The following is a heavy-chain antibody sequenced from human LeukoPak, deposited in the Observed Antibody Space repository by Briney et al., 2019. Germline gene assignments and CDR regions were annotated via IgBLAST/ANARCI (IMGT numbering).Heavy chain of an antibody. CDR1: RFTFSNYP. CDR3: ARRYCTSTSCYAFDY. D-gene: IGHD2-2*01. Sequence: PGGSLRLSCAASRFTFSNYPMNWVRQAPGKGLEWVSYISSSSSIIYQADSVRGRFTISRDNAKNSLYLQMNSLRAEDTAVYYCARRYCTSTSCYAFDYWGQGTLVTVSS. CDR2: ISSSSSII. J-gene: IGHJ4*02. V-gene: IGHV3-48*01.